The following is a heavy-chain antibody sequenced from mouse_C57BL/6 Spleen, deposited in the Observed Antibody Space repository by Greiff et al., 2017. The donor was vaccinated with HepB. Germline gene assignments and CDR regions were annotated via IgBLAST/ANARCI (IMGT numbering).Heavy chain of an antibody. CDR3: ATRITTVVDY. CDR2: IHPHSGST. Sequence: QVQLQQPGAELVKPGASVKLSCKASGYTFTSYWMNWVKQRPGQGLEWIGMIHPHSGSTNYNEKFKSKATLTVDKSSSTAYMQLSSQTSEDSAFYYCATRITTVVDYWGQGTTLTVSS. J-gene: IGHJ2*01. CDR1: GYTFTSYW. D-gene: IGHD1-1*01. V-gene: IGHV1-64*01.